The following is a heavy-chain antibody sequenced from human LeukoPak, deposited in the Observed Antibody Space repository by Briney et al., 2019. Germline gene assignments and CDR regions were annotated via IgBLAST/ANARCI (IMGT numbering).Heavy chain of an antibody. V-gene: IGHV4-30-2*01. CDR3: ARGGYYDILTGYSMYYFDY. CDR1: GDSISSGDYY. J-gene: IGHJ4*02. D-gene: IGHD3-9*01. Sequence: ASQTLSLTCTVSGDSISSGDYYWNWIRQPPRKGLEWIGYIYHSGSTYYNPSLKSRVTISVDRSKNQFSLKLSSVTAADTAVYYCARGGYYDILTGYSMYYFDYWGQGTLVTVSS. CDR2: IYHSGST.